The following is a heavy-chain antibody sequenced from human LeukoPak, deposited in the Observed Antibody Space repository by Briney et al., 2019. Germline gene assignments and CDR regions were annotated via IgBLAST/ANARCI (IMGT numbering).Heavy chain of an antibody. CDR3: AGEIGVTSY. CDR2: INHSGST. J-gene: IGHJ4*02. D-gene: IGHD3-10*01. Sequence: SETLSLTCAVYGGSFSGYYWSWIRQPPGKGLEWVGEINHSGSTNYNPSLKSRVTISVDTSKNQFSLKLSSVTAADTAVYYCAGEIGVTSYLSQGTLVTVSS. CDR1: GGSFSGYY. V-gene: IGHV4-34*01.